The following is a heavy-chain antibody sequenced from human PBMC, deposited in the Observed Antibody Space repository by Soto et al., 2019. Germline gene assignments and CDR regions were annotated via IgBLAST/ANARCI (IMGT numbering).Heavy chain of an antibody. J-gene: IGHJ6*02. V-gene: IGHV4-31*02. CDR1: GGSISSGGYY. CDR2: IYYSGST. Sequence: SETLSLTCTVSGGSISSGGYYWSWIRQHPGKGLEWIGYIYYSGSTYYNPSHKSRVTISVDTSKNQFSLKLSSVTAADTAVYYCARDQGYYYGMDVWGQGTTVTVSS. CDR3: ARDQGYYYGMDV.